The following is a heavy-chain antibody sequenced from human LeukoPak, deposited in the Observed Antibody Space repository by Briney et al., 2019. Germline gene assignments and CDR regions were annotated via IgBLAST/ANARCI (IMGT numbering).Heavy chain of an antibody. Sequence: ASVKVSCKASGYTFTGYYMHWVRQAPGQGLEWMGWINPNSGGTNYAQKFQGRVTMTRDMSISTAYMELSRLRSDDTAVYYCARDAEPDYYDSSYPFDYWGQGTLVTVSS. CDR1: GYTFTGYY. J-gene: IGHJ4*02. V-gene: IGHV1-2*02. D-gene: IGHD3-22*01. CDR3: ARDAEPDYYDSSYPFDY. CDR2: INPNSGGT.